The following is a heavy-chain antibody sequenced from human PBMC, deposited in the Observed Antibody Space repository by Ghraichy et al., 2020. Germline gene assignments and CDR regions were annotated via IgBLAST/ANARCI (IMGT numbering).Heavy chain of an antibody. CDR3: ARGSYDSSAQWYFDL. Sequence: SETLSLTCTASGGSISSYYWSWIRQPPGKGLEWIGYIYYSGSTNYNPPLKSRVTISLGTSRNQFPPKLSSVNAAETAVDYCARGSYDSSAQWYFDLWGRGTLVTVSS. V-gene: IGHV4-59*08. J-gene: IGHJ2*01. CDR2: IYYSGST. CDR1: GGSISSYY. D-gene: IGHD3-22*01.